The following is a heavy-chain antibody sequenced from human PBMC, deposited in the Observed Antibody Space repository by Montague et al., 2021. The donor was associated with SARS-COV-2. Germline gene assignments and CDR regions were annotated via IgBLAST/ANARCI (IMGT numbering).Heavy chain of an antibody. CDR1: GGSITSYY. J-gene: IGHJ3*02. CDR2: IYDCGAV. D-gene: IGHD4-23*01. CDR3: VRDHTYGGPRGAYDI. V-gene: IGHV4-59*01. Sequence: SETLSLTCTVSGGSITSYYWSWLRRSPGKGLEWIAYIYDCGAVNYNPSLASRVTISTDTSKNQFSLKVNSVTAADTAVYYCVRDHTYGGPRGAYDIWGQGTMVTVSS.